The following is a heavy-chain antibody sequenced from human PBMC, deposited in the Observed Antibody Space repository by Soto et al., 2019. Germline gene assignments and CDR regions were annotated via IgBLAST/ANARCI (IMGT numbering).Heavy chain of an antibody. V-gene: IGHV4-31*03. D-gene: IGHD2-21*01. Sequence: SETLDLTCSVSGAALNSGNYYWSWIRQVPGKGLEWIGHIYVTGAVDYNPSLRDRITISQDTSERQFSLNLRLVTAADTAVYYCARLRIATNNYKWFDPWGQGTLVTVSS. CDR2: IYVTGAV. CDR1: GAALNSGNYY. J-gene: IGHJ5*02. CDR3: ARLRIATNNYKWFDP.